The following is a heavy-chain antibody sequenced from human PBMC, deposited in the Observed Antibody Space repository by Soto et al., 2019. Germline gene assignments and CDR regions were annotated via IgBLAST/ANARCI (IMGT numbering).Heavy chain of an antibody. D-gene: IGHD2-2*01. Sequence: SETLSLTCAVSGDSISRGYYWAWIRQPRGKGRECVWGIYYTGSTYYNPSLTSRVTISVDTSKNQFSLKLSSVTAADTAVYYCARGPGPYCSSTSCYDGAFSFDPWGQGTLVTVSS. CDR2: IYYTGST. CDR3: ARGPGPYCSSTSCYDGAFSFDP. V-gene: IGHV4-38-2*01. CDR1: GDSISRGYY. J-gene: IGHJ5*02.